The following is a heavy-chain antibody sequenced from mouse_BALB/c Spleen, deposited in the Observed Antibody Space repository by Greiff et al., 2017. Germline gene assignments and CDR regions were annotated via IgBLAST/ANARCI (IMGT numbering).Heavy chain of an antibody. CDR1: GFTFSSFG. Sequence: EVQLQESGGGLVQPGGSRKLSCAASGFTFSSFGMHWVRQAPEKGLEWVAYISSGSSTIYYADTVKGRFTISRDNPKNTLFLQMTSLRSEDTAMYYCARLGDYRAMDYWGQGTSVTVSS. CDR3: ARLGDYRAMDY. V-gene: IGHV5-17*02. J-gene: IGHJ4*01. D-gene: IGHD2-13*01. CDR2: ISSGSSTI.